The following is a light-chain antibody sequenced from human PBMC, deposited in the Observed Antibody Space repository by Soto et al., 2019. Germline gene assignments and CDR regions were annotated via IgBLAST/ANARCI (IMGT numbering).Light chain of an antibody. V-gene: IGLV2-8*01. CDR2: EVN. Sequence: QSALTQPPSASGSPGQSVTISCTGTSSDVGGYNYVSWYQQHPGRGPKVMIYEVNKRPSGVSDRFSGSKSGNTASLTVSGLQTEDEADYYCSSYAGSKNLLFGGGTKVTVL. CDR1: SSDVGGYNY. CDR3: SSYAGSKNLL. J-gene: IGLJ2*01.